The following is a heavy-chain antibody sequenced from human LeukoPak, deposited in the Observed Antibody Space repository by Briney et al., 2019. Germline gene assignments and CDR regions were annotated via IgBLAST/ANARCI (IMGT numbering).Heavy chain of an antibody. CDR3: ARDGGDLLRVDY. CDR2: ISVYNGDT. V-gene: IGHV1-18*01. D-gene: IGHD1-26*01. Sequence: ASVKASCKASGYTFSSFGFMWVRRAPGQGLDWMGWISVYNGDTRYAQKFQGRVTMTTDTSTSTAYMELRSLTSDDTAVYYCARDGGDLLRVDYWGQGTQVTVSS. CDR1: GYTFSSFG. J-gene: IGHJ4*02.